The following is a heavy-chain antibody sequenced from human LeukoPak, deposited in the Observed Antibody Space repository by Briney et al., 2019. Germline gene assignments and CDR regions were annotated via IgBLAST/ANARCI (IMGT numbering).Heavy chain of an antibody. V-gene: IGHV3-23*01. CDR1: GFTFSSYA. Sequence: GGSLRLSCAASGFTFSSYAMSWVRQSPGKGLEWVSAISGSGGSTYYADSVKGRFTISRDNSKHTLYLQMNSLTAEDTAVYYCAGRAELGRGFDYWGQGTLVTVSS. J-gene: IGHJ4*02. D-gene: IGHD7-27*01. CDR3: AGRAELGRGFDY. CDR2: ISGSGGST.